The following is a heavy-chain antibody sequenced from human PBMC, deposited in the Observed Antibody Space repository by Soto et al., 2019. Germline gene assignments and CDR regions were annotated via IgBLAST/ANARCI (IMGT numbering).Heavy chain of an antibody. CDR2: ISSSSSYT. CDR3: ARDHHRYSGYDYVDY. CDR1: GCTFSDYY. Sequence: GGSLRLSWAASGCTFSDYYMSWIRQAQGKGLEWVSYISSSSSYTNYADSVKGRFTISRDNAKNSLYLQMNSLRADDTAVYYCARDHHRYSGYDYVDYWGQGTLVTVSS. V-gene: IGHV3-11*05. J-gene: IGHJ4*02. D-gene: IGHD5-12*01.